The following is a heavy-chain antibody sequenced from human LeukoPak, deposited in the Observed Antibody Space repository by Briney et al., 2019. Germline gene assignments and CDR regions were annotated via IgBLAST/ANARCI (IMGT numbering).Heavy chain of an antibody. CDR2: IYYSGST. CDR1: GGSISSSSYY. D-gene: IGHD1-14*01. J-gene: IGHJ3*02. V-gene: IGHV4-39*01. Sequence: PSETLSLTCALSGGSISSSSYYWGWIRQPPGKGLEWIGSIYYSGSTYYNPSLKSRVTISVDTSKNQFSLKLSSVTAADTAVYYCASQAEMAFDIWGQGTMVTVSS. CDR3: ASQAEMAFDI.